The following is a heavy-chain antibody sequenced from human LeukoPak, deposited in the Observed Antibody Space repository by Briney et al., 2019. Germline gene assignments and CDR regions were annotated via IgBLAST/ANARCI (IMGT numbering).Heavy chain of an antibody. V-gene: IGHV3-33*03. CDR3: AKDLFPWTIFGVAHDL. CDR1: GFDLSSYG. J-gene: IGHJ5*02. D-gene: IGHD3-3*01. CDR2: MWYDESAE. Sequence: GGSLRLSCAASGFDLSSYGMHWVRQAPGKGLEWVGIMWYDESAEYYADSVKGRFIISRDKSKNTLYLQMNSLRVEDTGVYYCAKDLFPWTIFGVAHDLWGQGTLVIVSS.